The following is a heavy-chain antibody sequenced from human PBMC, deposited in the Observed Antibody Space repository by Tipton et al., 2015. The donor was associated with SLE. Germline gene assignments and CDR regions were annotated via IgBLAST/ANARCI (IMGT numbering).Heavy chain of an antibody. CDR1: GGSISRHY. V-gene: IGHV4-59*08. D-gene: IGHD3-16*01. J-gene: IGHJ6*03. CDR3: ARVGGGLYYYYYMDV. CDR2: IHYSGSS. Sequence: TLSLTCTVSGGSISRHYWSWIRQPPGKGLQWIGYIHYSGSSNYNPSLKSRVTISVDTSKNQFSLKLSSVTAADTAVYYCARVGGGLYYYYYMDVWGKGTTVTVSS.